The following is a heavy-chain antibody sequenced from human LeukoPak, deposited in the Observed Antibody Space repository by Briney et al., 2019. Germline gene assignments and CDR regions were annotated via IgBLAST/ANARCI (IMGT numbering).Heavy chain of an antibody. J-gene: IGHJ4*02. CDR1: GFTFSSYW. V-gene: IGHV3-7*01. CDR2: IKQDGSEK. CDR3: ARDQLLWFGEFRHFDY. D-gene: IGHD3-10*01. Sequence: GGSLRLSCAASGFTFSSYWMSWVRQAPGKGLEWVANIKQDGSEKYYVDSVKGRFTTSRDNAKNSLYLQMNSLRAEDTAVYYCARDQLLWFGEFRHFDYWGQGTLVTVSS.